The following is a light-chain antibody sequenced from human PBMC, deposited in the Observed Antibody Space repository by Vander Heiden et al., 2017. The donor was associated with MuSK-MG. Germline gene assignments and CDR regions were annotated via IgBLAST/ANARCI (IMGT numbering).Light chain of an antibody. CDR1: QYIANY. Sequence: DIQMTKSPSSLSASVGDRVTITCRATQYIANYLNWYQQNPGKAPKLLIYAASRLQSGVPYRFSGSGSGTDFTLTISRLQPEDFANYFWQQSYSYLNFGHGTKVDIK. CDR2: AAS. J-gene: IGKJ3*01. V-gene: IGKV1-39*01. CDR3: QQSYSYLN.